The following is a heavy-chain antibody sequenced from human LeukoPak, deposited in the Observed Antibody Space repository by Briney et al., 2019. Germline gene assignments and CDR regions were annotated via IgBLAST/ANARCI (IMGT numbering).Heavy chain of an antibody. CDR3: ARAGGRSWFDP. CDR1: GYSFNDKY. V-gene: IGHV1-2*02. CDR2: INPNSGGT. J-gene: IGHJ5*02. Sequence: ASVKVSCKASGYSFNDKYLHWVRQAPGQGLEWMGSINPNSGGTNYTQKFQGRVTMTTDTSMSTAYMELSRLTSDDTAVYYCARAGGRSWFDPWGQGTLVTVSS.